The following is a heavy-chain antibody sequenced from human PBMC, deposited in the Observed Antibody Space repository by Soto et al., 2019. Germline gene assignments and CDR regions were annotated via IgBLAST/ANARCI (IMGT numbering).Heavy chain of an antibody. CDR3: ARHIPAAGDFDY. CDR2: ISAYNGNT. J-gene: IGHJ4*02. V-gene: IGHV1-18*01. CDR1: GGTFSSYA. Sequence: ASVKVSCKASGGTFSSYAINWVRQATGQGLEWMGWISAYNGNTNYAQKLQGRVTMTTDTSTSTAYMELRSLRSDDTAVYYCARHIPAAGDFDYWGQGTLVTVSS. D-gene: IGHD6-13*01.